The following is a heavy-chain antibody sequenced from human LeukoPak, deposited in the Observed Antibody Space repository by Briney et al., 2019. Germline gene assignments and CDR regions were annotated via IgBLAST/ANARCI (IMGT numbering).Heavy chain of an antibody. D-gene: IGHD2-2*01. CDR3: ARTDGVVVPAALDY. CDR2: ISAYNGNT. J-gene: IGHJ4*02. CDR1: GYTFTSYG. V-gene: IGHV1-18*01. Sequence: GASVKVSCKASGYTFTSYGIGWVRQAPGQGLEWMGWISAYNGNTNYAQKLQGRVTMTTDTSTSTAYMELRSLRSDDTAVYYCARTDGVVVPAALDYWGQGTLVTVSS.